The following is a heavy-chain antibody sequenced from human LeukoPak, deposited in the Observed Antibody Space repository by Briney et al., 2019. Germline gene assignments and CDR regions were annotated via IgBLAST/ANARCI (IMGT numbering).Heavy chain of an antibody. CDR2: IRSKANTYAT. Sequence: GGSLRLSCAASGFTFSGSAVHWVRQASGKGLEWVGRIRSKANTYATAYAASVKGRFTISRDDSKSTAYLQMNSLKTEDTAVYYCSRSTDSSGYYLDYWGQGTLVTVSS. J-gene: IGHJ4*02. V-gene: IGHV3-73*01. D-gene: IGHD3-22*01. CDR1: GFTFSGSA. CDR3: SRSTDSSGYYLDY.